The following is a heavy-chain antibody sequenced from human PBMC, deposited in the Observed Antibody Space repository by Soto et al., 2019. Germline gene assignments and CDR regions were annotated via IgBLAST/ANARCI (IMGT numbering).Heavy chain of an antibody. Sequence: AALKGCCTAPGCSYTNYYMHVVRQETGLGLEWMGMINPSGGSTSYAQKFQGRVTMTRDTSTTTVYMDLSSLRSEDTAVYYCARNDKRGLDYWGQGHLVPCAS. D-gene: IGHD1-1*01. CDR3: ARNDKRGLDY. J-gene: IGHJ4*02. CDR1: GCSYTNYY. V-gene: IGHV1-46*01. CDR2: INPSGGST.